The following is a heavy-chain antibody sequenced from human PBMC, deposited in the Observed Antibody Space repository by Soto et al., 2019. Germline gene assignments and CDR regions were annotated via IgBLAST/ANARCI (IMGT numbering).Heavy chain of an antibody. V-gene: IGHV1-18*01. D-gene: IGHD3-16*01. CDR1: GYIFVNYG. Sequence: QVQLVQSGDEMKKPGASVRVSCKASGYIFVNYGIAWGRQAPGQGLEWMGWISPYTGDTHSASKVQCRLTRTTDTSTSTAYMDLGSLTSDDTAVYYCAMVDNYVTPTPQDVWGQGTTVTVSS. CDR2: ISPYTGDT. J-gene: IGHJ6*02. CDR3: AMVDNYVTPTPQDV.